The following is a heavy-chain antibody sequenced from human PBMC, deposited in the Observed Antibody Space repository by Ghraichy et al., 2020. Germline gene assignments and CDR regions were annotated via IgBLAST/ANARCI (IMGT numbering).Heavy chain of an antibody. CDR3: AKDGGIAVAGDGTLFDY. J-gene: IGHJ4*02. Sequence: GGSLRLSCAASGFTFSSYGMHWVRQAPGKGLEWVAFIRYDGSNKYYADSVKGRFTISRDNSKNTLYLQMNSLRAEDTAVYYCAKDGGIAVAGDGTLFDYWGQGTLVTVSS. D-gene: IGHD6-19*01. CDR2: IRYDGSNK. V-gene: IGHV3-30*02. CDR1: GFTFSSYG.